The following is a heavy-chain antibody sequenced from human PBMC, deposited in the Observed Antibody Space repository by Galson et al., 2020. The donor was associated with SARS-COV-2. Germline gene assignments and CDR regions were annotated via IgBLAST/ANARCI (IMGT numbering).Heavy chain of an antibody. CDR1: GYPFRTSG. D-gene: IGHD5-18*01. V-gene: IGHV1-18*01. J-gene: IGHJ4*02. CDR2: ISAYNANT. CDR3: ARDLDGGQLWLRFEV. Sequence: ASVKVSCKASGYPFRTSGVSWVRQAPGQGLEWLGWISAYNANTEYAQKFQDRVTMRTDSSTSTAYLELRSLRSDDTAVYFCARDLDGGQLWLRFEVWAQGTLVTVSS.